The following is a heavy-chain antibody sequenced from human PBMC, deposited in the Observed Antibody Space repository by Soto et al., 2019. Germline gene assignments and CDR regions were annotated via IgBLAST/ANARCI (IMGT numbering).Heavy chain of an antibody. V-gene: IGHV1-3*01. Sequence: ASVKVSCKASGYTFTNYAMHWVRQAPGQRLEWMGWINAGNGNTKYSQKFQGRVTITRDTSASTAYMELRSLRSDDTAVYYCAREGQLGYWGQGTLVTVSS. CDR2: INAGNGNT. D-gene: IGHD6-6*01. J-gene: IGHJ4*02. CDR3: AREGQLGY. CDR1: GYTFTNYA.